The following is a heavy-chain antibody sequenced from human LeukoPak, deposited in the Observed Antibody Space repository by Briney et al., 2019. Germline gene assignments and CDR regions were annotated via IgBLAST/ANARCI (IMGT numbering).Heavy chain of an antibody. Sequence: GGSLRLSCTASGFTFSNYAMHWVRQAPGKGLQWVAIISYDGDKKEYTDSVKGRLTISRDNSKNTLSLEMNSLRAEDTALYYCARGALAAGERLKNNWFDPWGQGTLVTVSS. V-gene: IGHV3-30-3*01. CDR2: ISYDGDKK. CDR1: GFTFSNYA. D-gene: IGHD6-13*01. CDR3: ARGALAAGERLKNNWFDP. J-gene: IGHJ5*02.